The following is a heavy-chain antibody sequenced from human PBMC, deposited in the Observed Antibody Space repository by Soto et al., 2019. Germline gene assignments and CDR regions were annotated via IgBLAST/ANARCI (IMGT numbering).Heavy chain of an antibody. CDR1: GGSISSYY. CDR2: IYYSGST. D-gene: IGHD2-15*01. Sequence: PSETLSLTCTVSGGSISSYYWSWIRQPPGKGLEWIGYIYYSGSTNYNPSLKSRVTISVDTSKNQFSLKLSSVTAADTAVYYCATDPWEGYCSGGSCYSGYAFDIWGQGTMVTVS. V-gene: IGHV4-59*01. J-gene: IGHJ3*02. CDR3: ATDPWEGYCSGGSCYSGYAFDI.